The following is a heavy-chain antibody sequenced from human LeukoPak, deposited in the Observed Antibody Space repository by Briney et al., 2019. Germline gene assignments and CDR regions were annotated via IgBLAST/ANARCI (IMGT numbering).Heavy chain of an antibody. CDR1: GYSFTSYW. CDR2: IDPSDSYT. V-gene: IGHV5-10-1*01. Sequence: GESMKISCKGSGYSFTSYWISWVRQMPGKGLEWMGRIDPSDSYTNYSPSFQGHVTISADKSISTAYLQWSSLKASDTAKYYCARLDYGDYADIDYWGQGTLVTVSS. D-gene: IGHD4-17*01. CDR3: ARLDYGDYADIDY. J-gene: IGHJ4*02.